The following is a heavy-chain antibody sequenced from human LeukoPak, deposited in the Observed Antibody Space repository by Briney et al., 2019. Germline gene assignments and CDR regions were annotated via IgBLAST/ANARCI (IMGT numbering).Heavy chain of an antibody. J-gene: IGHJ5*02. CDR3: ARDITGTTFDP. CDR1: GFPFSVYS. D-gene: IGHD1-7*01. V-gene: IGHV3-21*06. Sequence: GSLRLSCAASGFPFSVYSMNWVRQAPGKGMEWVSSISSSSSDIYYADSVKARFTISRDNAQNSLYLQMSSLRAEDTAVYYCARDITGTTFDPWGQGTLVTVSS. CDR2: ISSSSSDI.